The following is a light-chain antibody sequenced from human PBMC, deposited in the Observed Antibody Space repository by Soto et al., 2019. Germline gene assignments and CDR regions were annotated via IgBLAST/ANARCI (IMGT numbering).Light chain of an antibody. Sequence: QSALTQPPSASGSPGQSVTISCTGTSSDVGSYNFVSWYQQHPGNAPKLMIYEVSKRPSAVPDRFSGSKSGNTASLTVSGLQAEDEADYYCSSYAGSTNLIFGGETKLTVL. CDR2: EVS. J-gene: IGLJ2*01. CDR3: SSYAGSTNLI. CDR1: SSDVGSYNF. V-gene: IGLV2-8*01.